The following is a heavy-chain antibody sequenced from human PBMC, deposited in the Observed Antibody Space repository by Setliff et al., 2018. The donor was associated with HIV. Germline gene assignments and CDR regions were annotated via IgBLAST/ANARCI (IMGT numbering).Heavy chain of an antibody. V-gene: IGHV3-49*04. D-gene: IGHD6-19*01. Sequence: PGGSLRLSCTASGFTFGDYFMSWVCQAPGKGLEWVGFIRTKVYGGTTEYAASVKGRFTISRDDSKSIAYLQMNSMKTDDTAVYYCTRGRDIGVAAVNDYWGQGTLVTVSS. J-gene: IGHJ4*02. CDR1: GFTFGDYF. CDR2: IRTKVYGGTT. CDR3: TRGRDIGVAAVNDY.